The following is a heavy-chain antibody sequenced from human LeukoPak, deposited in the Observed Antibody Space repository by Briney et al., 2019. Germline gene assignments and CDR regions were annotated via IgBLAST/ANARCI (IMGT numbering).Heavy chain of an antibody. CDR3: ARVGRDLWSGYGFH. V-gene: IGHV4-30-2*01. CDR2: IYHSGST. J-gene: IGHJ4*02. D-gene: IGHD3-3*01. CDR1: GGSISSGGYY. Sequence: SQTLSLTCTVSGGSISSGGYYWSWIRQPPEKGLEWIGYIYHSGSTYYNPSLKSRVTISVDRSKNQFSLKLSSVTAADTAVYYCARVGRDLWSGYGFHWGQGTLVTVSS.